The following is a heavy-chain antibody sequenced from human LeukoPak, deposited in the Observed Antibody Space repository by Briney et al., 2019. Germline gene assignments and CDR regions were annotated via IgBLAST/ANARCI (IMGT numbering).Heavy chain of an antibody. CDR3: ARVLWGHRGHYYYYMDV. Sequence: ASVKVSCKASGYTFPSYYIHWVRQAPGQGLEWMGIINPSGGSTSYAQKFQGRVTMTRDTSTSTVYMELSSLRSEDTAVYYCARVLWGHRGHYYYYMDVWGKGTTVTVSS. CDR1: GYTFPSYY. CDR2: INPSGGST. D-gene: IGHD3-16*01. J-gene: IGHJ6*03. V-gene: IGHV1-46*01.